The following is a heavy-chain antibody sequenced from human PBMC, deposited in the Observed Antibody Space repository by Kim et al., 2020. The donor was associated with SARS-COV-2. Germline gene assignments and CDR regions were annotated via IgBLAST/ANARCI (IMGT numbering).Heavy chain of an antibody. Sequence: SETLSLTCTVSGGSTSGYYWSWIRQPPGEGLEWIGYIYYSGSTNYNPSLKSRVTISIDTSKNQFSLKVRSVTAADTDVYYCARGHRAGAGHLDSWGQGALGTISS. J-gene: IGHJ4*02. V-gene: IGHV4-59*01. CDR1: GGSTSGYY. CDR3: ARGHRAGAGHLDS. D-gene: IGHD6-13*01. CDR2: IYYSGST.